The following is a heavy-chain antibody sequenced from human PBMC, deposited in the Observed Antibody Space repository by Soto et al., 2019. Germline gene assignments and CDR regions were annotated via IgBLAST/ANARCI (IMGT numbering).Heavy chain of an antibody. D-gene: IGHD6-6*01. J-gene: IGHJ6*02. CDR2: ISSSSSYI. Sequence: EVQLVESGGGLVKPGGSLRLSCAASGFTFSSYSMNWVRQAPGKGLEWVSSISSSSSYIYYADSVKGRFTISRDNAKNSLYLQMNSLRAEDTAVYYCASDSSSYYYYGMDVWGQGTTVTVSS. CDR3: ASDSSSYYYYGMDV. CDR1: GFTFSSYS. V-gene: IGHV3-21*04.